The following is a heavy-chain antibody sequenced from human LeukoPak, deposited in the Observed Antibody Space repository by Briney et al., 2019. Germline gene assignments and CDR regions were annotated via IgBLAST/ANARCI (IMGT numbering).Heavy chain of an antibody. J-gene: IGHJ4*02. CDR1: GLTFSSYG. D-gene: IGHD5-18*01. CDR3: ARGGTWIQLCDY. Sequence: GRSLRLSCAASGLTFSSYGMHWVRQAPGKGLEWMAVIWFDGSDKYYADSVKGRFTISRDNSKNTLSLQMNSLRAEDTAVYYCARGGTWIQLCDYWGQGTLVTVSS. CDR2: IWFDGSDK. V-gene: IGHV3-33*08.